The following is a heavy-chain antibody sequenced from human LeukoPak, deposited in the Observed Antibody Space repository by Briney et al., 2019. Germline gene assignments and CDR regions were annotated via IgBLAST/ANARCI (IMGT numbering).Heavy chain of an antibody. J-gene: IGHJ4*02. CDR3: ARVALTWYYFEY. CDR1: GASISSADYH. D-gene: IGHD2-8*02. CDR2: IYYSGTT. Sequence: SQTLSLTCTVSGASISSADYHWMWIPQPPGKGLEWIGNIYYSGTTYYNPSLKSRVTMSVGTSTKQFSLKLNSVTAADTAVYYCARVALTWYYFEYWGQGTLVTVSS. V-gene: IGHV4-30-4*01.